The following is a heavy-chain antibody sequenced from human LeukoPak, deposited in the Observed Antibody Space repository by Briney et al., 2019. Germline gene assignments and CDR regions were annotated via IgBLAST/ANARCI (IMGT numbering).Heavy chain of an antibody. J-gene: IGHJ5*02. V-gene: IGHV4-38-2*02. D-gene: IGHD3-22*01. CDR2: IYHSGST. CDR3: ATYYYDSSGLPLT. CDR1: GYSISSGYY. Sequence: PSETLSLTCTVSGYSISSGYYWGWIRQPPGKGLEWIGSIYHSGSTYYNPSLKSRVTISVDTSKNQFSLKLSSVTAADTAVYYCATYYYDSSGLPLTWGQGTLVTVSS.